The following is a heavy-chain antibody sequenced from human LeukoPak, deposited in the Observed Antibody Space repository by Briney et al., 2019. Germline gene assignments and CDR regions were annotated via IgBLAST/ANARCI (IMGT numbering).Heavy chain of an antibody. J-gene: IGHJ4*02. Sequence: SGGSLRLSCAASGFPFSSYAMSWVRQTPGKRLEWVSGISAGGGSTYYADSVKGRLTISRDNSKNTLYLQMDSLRAEDTAIYYCAKAYGSGNYHHYFDYWGQGTLVTVSS. CDR3: AKAYGSGNYHHYFDY. CDR2: ISAGGGST. CDR1: GFPFSSYA. V-gene: IGHV3-23*01. D-gene: IGHD3-10*01.